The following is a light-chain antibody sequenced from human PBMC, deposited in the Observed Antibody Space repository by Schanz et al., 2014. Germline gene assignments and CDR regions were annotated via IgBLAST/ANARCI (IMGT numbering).Light chain of an antibody. J-gene: IGKJ4*01. CDR2: GAS. CDR3: QHYSTSPC. Sequence: EIVLTQSPGTLSLSPGERATLSCRASQSVSSSYLAWYQQKPGQAPRLLIYGASSRATGIPDRFSGSGSGTEFTLTISRLEPEDLAVYYCQHYSTSPCFGGGTKVDIK. V-gene: IGKV3-20*01. CDR1: QSVSSSY.